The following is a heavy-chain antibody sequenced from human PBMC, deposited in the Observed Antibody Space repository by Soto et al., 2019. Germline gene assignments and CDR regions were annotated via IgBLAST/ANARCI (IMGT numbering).Heavy chain of an antibody. CDR2: IWYDGSNK. D-gene: IGHD6-13*01. CDR3: ARGMGAGAGGLDP. Sequence: QEQLVESGGGVVQTGRSLRLSCGASGFIFSNYAMHWVRQAPGKGLEWLAMIWYDGSNKYYADSVRGRFTISRDNSKNTVYFQLNSLRAEDTAVYYCARGMGAGAGGLDPWGQGTLVTVFS. CDR1: GFIFSNYA. V-gene: IGHV3-33*01. J-gene: IGHJ5*02.